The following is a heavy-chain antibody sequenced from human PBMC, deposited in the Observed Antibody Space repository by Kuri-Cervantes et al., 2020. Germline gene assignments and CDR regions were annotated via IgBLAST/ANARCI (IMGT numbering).Heavy chain of an antibody. V-gene: IGHV3-15*01. J-gene: IGHJ4*02. CDR3: TRDHDYYDSSGYYLGFDY. CDR2: IKSITDGGTT. CDR1: GFTFTNAW. D-gene: IGHD3-22*01. Sequence: GESLKISCAASGFTFTNAWMSWVRQAPGKGLECVGRIKSITDGGTTEYAASVKGRFTISRDDSKSIAYLQMNSLKTEDTAVYYCTRDHDYYDSSGYYLGFDYWGQGTLVTVSS.